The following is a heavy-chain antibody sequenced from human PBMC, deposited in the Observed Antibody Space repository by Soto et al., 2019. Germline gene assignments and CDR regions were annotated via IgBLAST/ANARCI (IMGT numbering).Heavy chain of an antibody. Sequence: SETLSLTCTVSGGSISSGGHYWNWVRQHPGKGLEWIGYIYFNGSTYYNPSLKSRVTISLDTSKSQFSLKLSSVTAADTAVYYCARVTRITLIRGVPDYWGQGTLVTVPS. D-gene: IGHD3-10*01. CDR1: GGSISSGGHY. CDR3: ARVTRITLIRGVPDY. CDR2: IYFNGST. V-gene: IGHV4-31*03. J-gene: IGHJ4*02.